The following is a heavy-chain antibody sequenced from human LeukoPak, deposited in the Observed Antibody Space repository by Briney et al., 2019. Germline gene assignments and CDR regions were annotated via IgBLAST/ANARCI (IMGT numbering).Heavy chain of an antibody. CDR3: ARGVTMVRGVTTKGYYYMDV. Sequence: PSETLSLTCAVYGGSFSGYYWSWIRQPSGKGLEWIGEINHSGSTNYNPSLKSRVTISVDTSKNQFSLKLSSVTAADTAVYYCARGVTMVRGVTTKGYYYMDVWGKGTTVTVSS. J-gene: IGHJ6*03. D-gene: IGHD3-10*01. CDR2: INHSGST. V-gene: IGHV4-34*01. CDR1: GGSFSGYY.